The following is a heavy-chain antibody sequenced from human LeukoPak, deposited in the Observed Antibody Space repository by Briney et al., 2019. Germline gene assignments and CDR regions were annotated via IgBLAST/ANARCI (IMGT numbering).Heavy chain of an antibody. V-gene: IGHV4-61*02. D-gene: IGHD3-9*01. CDR2: IYTSGST. CDR3: ASSPYFDWLWDY. Sequence: PSQTLSLTCAVSGGSISSGSYYWSWIRQPAGEGLEWIGRIYTSGSTNYNPSLKSRVTISVDTSKNQFSLKLSSVTAADTAVYYCASSPYFDWLWDYWGQGTLVTVSS. J-gene: IGHJ4*02. CDR1: GGSISSGSYY.